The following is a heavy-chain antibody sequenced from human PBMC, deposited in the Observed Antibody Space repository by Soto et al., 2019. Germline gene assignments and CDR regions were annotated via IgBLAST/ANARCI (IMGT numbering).Heavy chain of an antibody. D-gene: IGHD1-26*01. J-gene: IGHJ4*02. CDR3: TRDRSEGSGRYFWVDS. Sequence: PSETLSLTCTVSGGSISSGGYYWSWIRQHPGKGLEWIGYIYYSGSTYYNPSLKSRVTMSVDTSKNQLSLKLRSVTAADSAIYYCTRDRSEGSGRYFWVDSWGQGILVTVSS. CDR2: IYYSGST. CDR1: GGSISSGGYY. V-gene: IGHV4-31*03.